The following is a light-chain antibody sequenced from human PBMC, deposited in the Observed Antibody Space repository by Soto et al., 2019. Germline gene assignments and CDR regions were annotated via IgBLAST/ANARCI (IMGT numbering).Light chain of an antibody. Sequence: ENVLTQSPGTLSLSPGERATLSCRASQSVTSSYLAWYQQKPGQARSLLIYGTSSRATGLPDRFSGSGSGTDFTLTISRLEPEDFAVYYCQQYDSSPLTFGGGTKVEIK. CDR2: GTS. CDR3: QQYDSSPLT. J-gene: IGKJ4*01. V-gene: IGKV3-20*01. CDR1: QSVTSSY.